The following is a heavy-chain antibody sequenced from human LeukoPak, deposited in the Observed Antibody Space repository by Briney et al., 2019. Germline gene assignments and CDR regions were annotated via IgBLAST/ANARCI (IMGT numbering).Heavy chain of an antibody. J-gene: IGHJ4*02. CDR2: ISSSGSTI. Sequence: GGSLRLSCAASGFTFSDYYMSWIRQAPGKGLEWVPYISSSGSTIYYADSVKGRFTISRDNAKNSLYLQMNSLRAEDTAVYYCARGAYYDSSGYYFFDYWGQGTLVTVSS. CDR3: ARGAYYDSSGYYFFDY. D-gene: IGHD3-22*01. V-gene: IGHV3-11*01. CDR1: GFTFSDYY.